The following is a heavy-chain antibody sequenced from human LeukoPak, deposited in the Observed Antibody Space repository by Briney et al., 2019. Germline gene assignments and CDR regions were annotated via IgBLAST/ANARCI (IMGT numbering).Heavy chain of an antibody. D-gene: IGHD3-10*01. CDR1: GGSISSGSYY. CDR2: IFYSGST. CDR3: GRGQTGGGGYGMDV. V-gene: IGHV4-31*03. J-gene: IGHJ6*02. Sequence: SQTLSLTCTVSGGSISSGSYYWNWIRQHPGKGLEWMGYIFYSGSTHYNPSLKSRVTMSVDTSKNHFSLKLSSVTAADTAVYFWGRGQTGGGGYGMDVWGQGTTVTV.